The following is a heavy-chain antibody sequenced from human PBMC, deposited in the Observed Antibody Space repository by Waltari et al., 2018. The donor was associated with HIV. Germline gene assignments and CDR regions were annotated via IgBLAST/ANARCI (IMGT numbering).Heavy chain of an antibody. CDR1: GFSPSPSGVG. CDR2: IYWDDDK. D-gene: IGHD4-17*01. Sequence: QITLKESGPTLVKPPQTLTLTCTFSGFSPSPSGVGVGWIRQPPGKGLEWLAPIYWDDDKRYSPSRKSRLTITKDTPKNQVVLTMTNMDPVDTATYYCAHVSTVRYHFDYWGQGTLVTVSS. J-gene: IGHJ4*02. V-gene: IGHV2-5*02. CDR3: AHVSTVRYHFDY.